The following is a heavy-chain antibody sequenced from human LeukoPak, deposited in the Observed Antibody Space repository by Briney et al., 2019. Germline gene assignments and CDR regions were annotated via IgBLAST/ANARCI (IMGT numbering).Heavy chain of an antibody. Sequence: GGSLRLSCAASGFTFNTYTMNWVHQAPRMGLEWLSFINTKSRFIYYADSVKGRFTISRDNAKNSLYLQMNSLRAEDTALYYCVRDQDWAFDYWGQGTLVTVPS. CDR2: INTKSRFI. CDR3: VRDQDWAFDY. J-gene: IGHJ4*02. D-gene: IGHD3-9*01. CDR1: GFTFNTYT. V-gene: IGHV3-48*01.